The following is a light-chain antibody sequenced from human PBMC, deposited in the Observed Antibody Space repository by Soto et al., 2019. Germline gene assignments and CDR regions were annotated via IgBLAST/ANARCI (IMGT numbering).Light chain of an antibody. CDR3: CSYAGSSVYV. Sequence: QSVLTQVASVSGSPGQSITISCTGTSSDVGTFNLVSWYQQHPGKAPRLMNEVIKRPPGVSNRFSGSKSGNTASLTISGLQAEDEADYYCCSYAGSSVYVFGTGTKVTVL. V-gene: IGLV2-23*02. CDR1: SSDVGTFNL. CDR2: EVI. J-gene: IGLJ1*01.